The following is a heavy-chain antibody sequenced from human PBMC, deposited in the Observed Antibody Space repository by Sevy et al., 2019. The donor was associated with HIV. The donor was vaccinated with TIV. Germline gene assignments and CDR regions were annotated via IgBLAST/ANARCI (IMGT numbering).Heavy chain of an antibody. CDR3: ARDMAHLPIAVAGNFYYYYGMDV. V-gene: IGHV3-30*04. CDR1: GFTFSSSA. D-gene: IGHD6-19*01. J-gene: IGHJ6*02. CDR2: ISHDGTNK. Sequence: GGSLRLSCAASGFTFSSSAMHWVRQAPAKGLEWVALISHDGTNKYYADSVKGRFTISRDNSKNTLYLQMNRLRAEDTAVYYCARDMAHLPIAVAGNFYYYYGMDVWGQGTTVTVSS.